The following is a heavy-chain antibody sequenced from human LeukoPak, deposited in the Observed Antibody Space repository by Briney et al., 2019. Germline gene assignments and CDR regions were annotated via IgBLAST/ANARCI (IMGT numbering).Heavy chain of an antibody. V-gene: IGHV3-64D*06. CDR1: GFTFASYA. D-gene: IGHD3-10*01. CDR2: IGSSGDNT. CDR3: VKGSAYFYGSGTHFDY. J-gene: IGHJ4*02. Sequence: GGSLRLSCSASGFTFASYAMYWVRQAPGKGLEYVSAIGSSGDNTHYADSVKGRFTISRDNSKNTLYLQMSSVRAEDTAVYYCVKGSAYFYGSGTHFDYWGQGTLVTVSS.